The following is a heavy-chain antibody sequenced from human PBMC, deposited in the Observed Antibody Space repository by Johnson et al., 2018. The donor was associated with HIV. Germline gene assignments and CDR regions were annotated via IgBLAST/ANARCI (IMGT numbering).Heavy chain of an antibody. CDR3: ARDAIAVAVRCAFDI. D-gene: IGHD6-19*01. CDR1: GFTFSSYG. Sequence: VQLVESGGGVVQPGGSLRLSCAASGFTFSSYGMHWVRQAPGKGLELVSAISGSGGSTYYADSVKGRFTISRDNAKNSLYLQMNSLRAEETALYYCARDAIAVAVRCAFDIWGQGTMVTVSS. J-gene: IGHJ3*02. CDR2: ISGSGGST. V-gene: IGHV3-23*04.